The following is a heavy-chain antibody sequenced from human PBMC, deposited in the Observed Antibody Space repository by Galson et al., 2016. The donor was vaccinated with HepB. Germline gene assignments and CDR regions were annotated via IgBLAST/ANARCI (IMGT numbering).Heavy chain of an antibody. J-gene: IGHJ3*02. Sequence: PALVKPTQTLTLTCTFSGFSLTTSGMRVSWIRQPPGKALEWLARIDWDDDKVYTPSLKTRLTISKDTSKNQVVLTMTNMGPVDTATYYCARISDYGAYGGAFDIWGQGTLVTVSS. D-gene: IGHD4-17*01. CDR2: IDWDDDK. V-gene: IGHV2-70*04. CDR1: GFSLTTSGMR. CDR3: ARISDYGAYGGAFDI.